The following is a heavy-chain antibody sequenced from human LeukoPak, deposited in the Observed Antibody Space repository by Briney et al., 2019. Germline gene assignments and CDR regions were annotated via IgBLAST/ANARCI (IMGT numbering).Heavy chain of an antibody. J-gene: IGHJ3*02. V-gene: IGHV4-59*08. D-gene: IGHD2-15*01. CDR2: IYYSGST. CDR1: GGSISSYY. Sequence: SETLSLTCSVSGGSISSYYWSWIRQPPGKGLGWIGYIYYSGSTNYNPSLKSRVTISVDTSKNQFSLKLSSVTAADTAVYYCARRCSGGSCYSSPFDIWGQGTMVTVSS. CDR3: ARRCSGGSCYSSPFDI.